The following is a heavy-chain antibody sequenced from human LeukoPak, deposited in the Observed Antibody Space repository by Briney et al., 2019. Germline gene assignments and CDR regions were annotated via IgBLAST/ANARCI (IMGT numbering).Heavy chain of an antibody. CDR1: GGSISSSSYY. Sequence: SETLSLTCTVSGGSISSSSYYWGWIRQPPGKGLEWFGSIYYSGSTYYNPSLKSRVTKSVDTSKNQFSLKLSSVAAADTAVYYCARGIVVVVAALRYYYGMDVWGQGTTVTVSS. CDR3: ARGIVVVVAALRYYYGMDV. J-gene: IGHJ6*02. D-gene: IGHD2-15*01. CDR2: IYYSGST. V-gene: IGHV4-39*07.